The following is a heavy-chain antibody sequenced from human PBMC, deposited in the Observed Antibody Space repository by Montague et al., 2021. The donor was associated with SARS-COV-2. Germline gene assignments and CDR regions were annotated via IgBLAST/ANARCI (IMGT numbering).Heavy chain of an antibody. CDR2: IEYSGST. CDR1: GYSISSGDY. Sequence: SETLSLTCIGSGYSISSGDYWGWVRQTPGQGLECLGFIEYSGSTYYNPSLKTRVTMSLDTSKNQFSLKLTSVTAADTALYYCARDITLGMDVWGRGTTVTVSS. V-gene: IGHV4-38-2*02. CDR3: ARDITLGMDV. J-gene: IGHJ6*02.